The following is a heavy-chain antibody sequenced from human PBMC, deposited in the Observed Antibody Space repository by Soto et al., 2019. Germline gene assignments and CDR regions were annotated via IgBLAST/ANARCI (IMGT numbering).Heavy chain of an antibody. D-gene: IGHD5-12*01. CDR2: IRSKANSYAT. CDR1: GFTFSGSA. V-gene: IGHV3-73*01. J-gene: IGHJ6*03. Sequence: GGSLRLSCAASGFTFSGSAMHWVRQASGKGLEWVGRIRSKANSYATAYAASVKGRFTISRDDSKNTAYLQMNSLKTEDTAVYYCIGGYEQNYYYYYMDVWGKGTTVTVSS. CDR3: IGGYEQNYYYYYMDV.